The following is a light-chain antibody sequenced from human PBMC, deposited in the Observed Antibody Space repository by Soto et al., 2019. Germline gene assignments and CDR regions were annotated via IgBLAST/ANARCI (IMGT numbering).Light chain of an antibody. Sequence: EIVLTQSPATLSLSPGERATLSCRASQSVSRYLAWYQQKPGQAPRLLIYDASNRETGIPARFSGSGSGTDFTLTISSLEPEDFAVYYCQQRTNWPLTFGGGTRVEIK. J-gene: IGKJ4*01. CDR2: DAS. CDR3: QQRTNWPLT. V-gene: IGKV3-11*01. CDR1: QSVSRY.